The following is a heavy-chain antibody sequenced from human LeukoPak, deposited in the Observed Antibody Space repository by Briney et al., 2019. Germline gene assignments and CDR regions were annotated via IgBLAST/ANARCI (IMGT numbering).Heavy chain of an antibody. Sequence: PSETLSLTCTVSGGSISSYYWTWIRQPAGKGLEWIGRIYTSGSTNYNPSLKGRVTMSVDTSKNQFSLKLSSVTAADTAVYYCARAQTYGDYLSWFDPWGQGTLVTVSS. V-gene: IGHV4-4*07. J-gene: IGHJ5*02. CDR1: GGSISSYY. CDR3: ARAQTYGDYLSWFDP. CDR2: IYTSGST. D-gene: IGHD4-17*01.